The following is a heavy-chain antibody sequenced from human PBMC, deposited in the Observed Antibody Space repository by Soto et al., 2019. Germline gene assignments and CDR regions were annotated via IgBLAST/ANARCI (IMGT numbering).Heavy chain of an antibody. CDR3: ARDGGSDIVVVPAAPYGMDV. V-gene: IGHV1-3*01. D-gene: IGHD2-2*01. CDR2: INAGNGNT. Sequence: GASVKVFCKASGYTFTSYAMHWVRQAPGQRHEWMGWINAGNGNTKYSQKFQGRVTITWDTSASTAYMELSRLRSEDTAVYYCARDGGSDIVVVPAAPYGMDVWGLGTTVTVSS. J-gene: IGHJ6*02. CDR1: GYTFTSYA.